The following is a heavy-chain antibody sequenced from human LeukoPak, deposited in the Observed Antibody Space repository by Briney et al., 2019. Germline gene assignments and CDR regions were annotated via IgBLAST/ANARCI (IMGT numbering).Heavy chain of an antibody. CDR1: GGSISSYY. J-gene: IGHJ5*02. CDR2: IYYSGST. D-gene: IGHD1-20*01. Sequence: KPSETLSLTCTVSGGSISSYYWSWIRQPPGKGLEWIGYIYYSGSTNYNPSLKSRVTISVDTSKNQFSLKLSSVTAADTAVYYCGRGYNWNDNWFDPWGQGTLVTVSS. V-gene: IGHV4-59*01. CDR3: GRGYNWNDNWFDP.